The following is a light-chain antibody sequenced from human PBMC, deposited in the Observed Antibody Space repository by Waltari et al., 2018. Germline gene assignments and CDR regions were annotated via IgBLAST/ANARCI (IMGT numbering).Light chain of an antibody. CDR1: QSVGTY. J-gene: IGKJ2*01. CDR2: DAS. V-gene: IGKV3-11*01. Sequence: EIVLTQSPATLSLSPGETATLSCRASQSVGTYLAWYQQKPGQAPRLLIYDASNRATGIPDRFRGSGSGTDFTLTISSLEPEDFALYYCQQRSSWTPHTFGQRARLEIK. CDR3: QQRSSWTPHT.